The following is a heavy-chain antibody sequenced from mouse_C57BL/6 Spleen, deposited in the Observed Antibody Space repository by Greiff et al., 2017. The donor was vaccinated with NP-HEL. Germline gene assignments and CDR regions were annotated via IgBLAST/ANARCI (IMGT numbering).Heavy chain of an antibody. CDR2: ISDGGSYT. Sequence: DVQLVESGGGLVKPGGSLKLSCAASGFTFSSYAMSWVRQTPEKRLEWVATISDGGSYTYYPDNVKGRFTISRDNAKNNLYLQMSHLKSEDTAMYYCARITSNYFDYWGQGTTLTVSS. J-gene: IGHJ2*01. CDR3: ARITSNYFDY. CDR1: GFTFSSYA. V-gene: IGHV5-4*01. D-gene: IGHD1-3*01.